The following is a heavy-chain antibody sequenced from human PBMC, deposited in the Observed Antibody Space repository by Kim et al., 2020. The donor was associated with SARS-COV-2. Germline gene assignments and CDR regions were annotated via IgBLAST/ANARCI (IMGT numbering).Heavy chain of an antibody. V-gene: IGHV3-53*01. CDR3: ARSGYFGNWYFDI. CDR2: IYTSGGT. CDR1: GFTVSGNY. D-gene: IGHD5-12*01. J-gene: IGHJ2*01. Sequence: GGSLRLSCVVSGFTVSGNYMSWVRQAPGKGLEWVSIIYTSGGTDYVDSVKGRFSISRDNSKNTVYLQMNSLRVEDTAVYYRARSGYFGNWYFDIWGRGTLVTVS.